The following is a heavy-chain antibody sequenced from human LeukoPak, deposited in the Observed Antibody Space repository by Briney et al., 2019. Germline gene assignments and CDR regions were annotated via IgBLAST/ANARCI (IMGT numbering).Heavy chain of an antibody. CDR1: GYTFTSYG. V-gene: IGHV1-18*01. Sequence: ASVKVSCKASGYTFTSYGISWVRQAPGQGVEWMGWISAYNGNTNYAQKLQGRVTMTTDTSTSTAYMELRSLRSDDTAVYYCARDSNYDILTGYYLDFDYWGQGTLVTVSS. J-gene: IGHJ4*02. CDR3: ARDSNYDILTGYYLDFDY. D-gene: IGHD3-9*01. CDR2: ISAYNGNT.